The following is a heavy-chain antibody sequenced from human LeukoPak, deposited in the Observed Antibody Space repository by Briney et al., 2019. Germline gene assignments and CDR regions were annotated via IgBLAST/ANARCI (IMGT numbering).Heavy chain of an antibody. CDR2: IYTSGST. J-gene: IGHJ3*02. CDR3: ARSSRSTETAFDI. CDR1: GGSISSGSYY. D-gene: IGHD5/OR15-5a*01. Sequence: SETLSLTCTVSGGSISSGSYYWSWIRQPAGKGLEWIGRIYTSGSTNYKPSLKSRVTISVDTSKNQFSLKLSSVTAADTAVYYCARSSRSTETAFDIWGQGTMVTVSS. V-gene: IGHV4-61*02.